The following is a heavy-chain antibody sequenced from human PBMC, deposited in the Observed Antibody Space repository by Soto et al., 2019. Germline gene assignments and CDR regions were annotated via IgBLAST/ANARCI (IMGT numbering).Heavy chain of an antibody. CDR1: GGTFSSYA. Sequence: SVKVSCKASGGTFSSYAISWVRQAPGQGLEWMGGIIPIFGTANYAQKFQGRVTITADKSTSTAYMELSSLRSEDTAVYYCARVGGDSSSSPDYYYYGMDVWGQGTTVTVSS. CDR2: IIPIFGTA. J-gene: IGHJ6*02. V-gene: IGHV1-69*06. CDR3: ARVGGDSSSSPDYYYYGMDV. D-gene: IGHD6-6*01.